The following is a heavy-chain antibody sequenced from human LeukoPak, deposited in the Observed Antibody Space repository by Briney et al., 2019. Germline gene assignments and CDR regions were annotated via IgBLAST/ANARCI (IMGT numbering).Heavy chain of an antibody. V-gene: IGHV3-21*01. CDR3: ARAPKGNGFYCTNGVCHFDY. D-gene: IGHD2-8*01. CDR1: GFTFSSYS. CDR2: ISSSSSYV. J-gene: IGHJ4*02. Sequence: GGSLRLSCAASGFTFSSYSMNWVRQAPGKGLEWVSSISSSSSYVYYADSVKGRFTISRDNAKNSLYLQMNSLRAEDTAVYYCARAPKGNGFYCTNGVCHFDYRGQGTLVTVSS.